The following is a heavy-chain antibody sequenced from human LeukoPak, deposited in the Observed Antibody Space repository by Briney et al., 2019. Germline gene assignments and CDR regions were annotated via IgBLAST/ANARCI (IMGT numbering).Heavy chain of an antibody. Sequence: SETLSLTCTVSGASISSSSYYGGWLRQPPGRGLEWIGSIYYSGSTYYNPSLKSRVTISVDTSKSQFSLKLSSVTAADTAVYYCGRGLKVRAFDYWGQGTLVTVS. J-gene: IGHJ4*02. CDR1: GASISSSSYY. CDR2: IYYSGST. D-gene: IGHD3-10*01. V-gene: IGHV4-39*07. CDR3: GRGLKVRAFDY.